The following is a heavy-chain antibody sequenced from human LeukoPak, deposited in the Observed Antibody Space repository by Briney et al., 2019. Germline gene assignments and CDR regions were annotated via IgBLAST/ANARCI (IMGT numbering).Heavy chain of an antibody. J-gene: IGHJ4*02. CDR1: AYTFTASY. CDR2: INPNSGGT. V-gene: IGHV1-2*02. Sequence: ASVMVSSKASAYTFTASYMHWVRQAPGQGLEWLGWINPNSGGTNYAQKFQGRVTMTRDTSISTAYMELSRLRSDDTAVYYCARGSAYSGYDSGDYWGQGTLVTVSS. D-gene: IGHD5-12*01. CDR3: ARGSAYSGYDSGDY.